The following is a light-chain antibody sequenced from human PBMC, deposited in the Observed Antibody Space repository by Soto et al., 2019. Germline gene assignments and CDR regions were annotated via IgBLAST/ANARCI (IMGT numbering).Light chain of an antibody. CDR2: GAS. J-gene: IGKJ1*01. Sequence: EIALTQSPGTLSLSKGERAILSCRASQSVSSSYLAWYQQKPGQAPRLLIYGASSRATGIPDRFSGSGSGTDFTLTISRLEPEDFAVYYCQQYGSSPRTFGQGTNVDIK. CDR1: QSVSSSY. CDR3: QQYGSSPRT. V-gene: IGKV3-20*01.